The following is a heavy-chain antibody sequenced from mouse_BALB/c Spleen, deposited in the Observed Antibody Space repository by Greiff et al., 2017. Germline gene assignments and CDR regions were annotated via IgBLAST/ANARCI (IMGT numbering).Heavy chain of an antibody. CDR1: GFTFSSYG. CDR2: ISSGGSTI. D-gene: IGHD1-1*01. J-gene: IGHJ4*01. CDR3: ARDYGSFYMDY. Sequence: EVKLVESGGDLVKPGGSLKLSCAASGFTFSSYGMSWVRQTPDKRLEWVATISSGGSTIYYADTVKGRFTISRDNPKNTLFLQMTSLRSEDTAMYYCARDYGSFYMDYWGQGTSVTVSS. V-gene: IGHV5-6*01.